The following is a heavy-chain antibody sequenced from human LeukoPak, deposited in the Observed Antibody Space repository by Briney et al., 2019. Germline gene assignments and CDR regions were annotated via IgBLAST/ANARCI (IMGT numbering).Heavy chain of an antibody. CDR1: GFTFSDSA. Sequence: GGSLRLSCAASGFTFSDSAMHWVRQASGTGLEWVARIRSKANTYAASYAASVKGRFTISRDDSKNTASLQMNSLKTEDTAVYYCMARGDSYGLFDYWGQGILVTVSS. CDR3: MARGDSYGLFDY. V-gene: IGHV3-73*01. CDR2: IRSKANTYAA. J-gene: IGHJ4*02. D-gene: IGHD5-18*01.